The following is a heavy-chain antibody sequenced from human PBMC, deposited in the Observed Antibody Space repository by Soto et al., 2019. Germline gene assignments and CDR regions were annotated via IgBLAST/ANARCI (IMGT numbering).Heavy chain of an antibody. CDR3: AKGAYCSGGSCYGLPAPYYYYYGMDV. Sequence: GGSLRLSCAVSGLTFSSYAMSWVRQAPGKGLEWVSAISGSGGSTYYADSVKGRFTISRDNSKNTLYLQMNSLRAEDTAVYYCAKGAYCSGGSCYGLPAPYYYYYGMDVWGQGITVTVSS. D-gene: IGHD2-15*01. J-gene: IGHJ6*02. V-gene: IGHV3-23*01. CDR1: GLTFSSYA. CDR2: ISGSGGST.